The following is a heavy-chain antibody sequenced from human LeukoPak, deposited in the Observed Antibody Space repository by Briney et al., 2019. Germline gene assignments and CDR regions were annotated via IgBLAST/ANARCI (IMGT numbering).Heavy chain of an antibody. CDR1: GYTFTSYD. D-gene: IGHD6-13*01. J-gene: IGHJ4*02. Sequence: ASVKVSCKASGYTFTSYDINWVRQATGQGLEWMGWMNPNSGNTGYAQKFQGRVTITRNTSISTAYMELSSLRSEDTAVYYCATHSSWVPFDYWGQGTLVTVSS. CDR3: ATHSSWVPFDY. V-gene: IGHV1-8*03. CDR2: MNPNSGNT.